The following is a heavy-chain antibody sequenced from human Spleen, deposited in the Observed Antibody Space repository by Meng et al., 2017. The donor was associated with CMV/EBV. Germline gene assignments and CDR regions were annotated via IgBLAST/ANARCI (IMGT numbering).Heavy chain of an antibody. Sequence: GGSLRLSCAASTVIFSSYGMHWVRQAPGKGLEWVAFIRYDGSNKYYADSVKGRFTISRDNAKNSLYLQMNSLRAEDTALYYCAKVDYWGQGTLVTVSS. V-gene: IGHV3-30*02. J-gene: IGHJ4*02. CDR1: TVIFSSYG. CDR2: IRYDGSNK. CDR3: AKVDY.